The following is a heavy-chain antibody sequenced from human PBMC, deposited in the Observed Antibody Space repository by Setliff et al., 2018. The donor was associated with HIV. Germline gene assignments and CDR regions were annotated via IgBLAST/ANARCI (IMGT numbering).Heavy chain of an antibody. CDR3: ARVESSSWFYWYFDL. V-gene: IGHV4-59*11. D-gene: IGHD6-13*01. CDR2: VYYSGST. Sequence: SETLSLTCTVSGGSISSHYWNWIRQSPGKGLEWIGYVYYSGSTNYNPSLKSRVTISIDTSQDQFSLKMTSVTAADTAVYYCARVESSSWFYWYFDLWGRGTLDTVSS. J-gene: IGHJ2*01. CDR1: GGSISSHY.